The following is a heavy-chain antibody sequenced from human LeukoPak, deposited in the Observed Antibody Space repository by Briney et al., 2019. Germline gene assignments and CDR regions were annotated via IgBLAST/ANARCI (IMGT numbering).Heavy chain of an antibody. CDR1: GFSLSTSGVG. CDR2: IYWDDDK. D-gene: IGHD3-10*01. Sequence: SGPTLVKPTQTLTLTCTFSGFSLSTSGVGVGWIRQPPGKALEWLALIYWDDDKRYSPSLKSRLTITKDTSKNQVVLTMTNMDPVDTATYYCAHSKLLWFGELFYYFDYWGQGTLVTVSS. V-gene: IGHV2-5*02. J-gene: IGHJ4*02. CDR3: AHSKLLWFGELFYYFDY.